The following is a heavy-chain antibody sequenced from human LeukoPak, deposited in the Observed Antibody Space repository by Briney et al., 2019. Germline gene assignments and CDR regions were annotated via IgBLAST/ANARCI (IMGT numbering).Heavy chain of an antibody. Sequence: GGSLRLSCAASGSTFSSYAMSWVRQGPGKGLEWVSAISGSGGSTYYADCVKGRFTISRDNSKNTLSLQMNSLRAEDTAVYYCAKDSYCSGSSCYALGTYYYGMDVWGQGTTVTVSS. CDR2: ISGSGGST. D-gene: IGHD2-15*01. J-gene: IGHJ6*02. CDR3: AKDSYCSGSSCYALGTYYYGMDV. V-gene: IGHV3-23*01. CDR1: GSTFSSYA.